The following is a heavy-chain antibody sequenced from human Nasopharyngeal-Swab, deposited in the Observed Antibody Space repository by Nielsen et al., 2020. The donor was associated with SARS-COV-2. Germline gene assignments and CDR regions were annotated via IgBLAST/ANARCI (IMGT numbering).Heavy chain of an antibody. J-gene: IGHJ6*02. D-gene: IGHD6-6*01. V-gene: IGHV3-43*01. CDR3: ARSSIAAREYYYGMDV. CDR2: ISWDDSST. CDR1: GFTFDDYT. Sequence: GGSLRLSCAASGFTFDDYTMHWVRQAPGKGLEWVSLISWDDSSTYYADSVKGRFTISRDNAKNSLYLQMNSLRAEDTAVYYCARSSIAAREYYYGMDVWGQGTTVTVSS.